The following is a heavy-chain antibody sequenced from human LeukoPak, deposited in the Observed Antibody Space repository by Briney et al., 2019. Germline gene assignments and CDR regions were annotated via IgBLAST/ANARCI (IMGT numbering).Heavy chain of an antibody. D-gene: IGHD6-6*01. CDR2: IYYSGST. Sequence: PSETLSLTCTVSGGSISSYYWSWIRQPPGKGLEGIGYIYYSGSTYYNPSLKSRVTISVDTSKNQFSLKLSSVTAADTAVYYCAMGGSSVPPNYFDYWGQGTLVTVSS. CDR1: GGSISSYY. V-gene: IGHV4-59*12. J-gene: IGHJ4*02. CDR3: AMGGSSVPPNYFDY.